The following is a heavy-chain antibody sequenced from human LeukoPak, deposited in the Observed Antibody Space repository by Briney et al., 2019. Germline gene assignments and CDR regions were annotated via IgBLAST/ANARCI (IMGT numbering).Heavy chain of an antibody. CDR2: IYYSGST. D-gene: IGHD2-2*01. CDR1: GGSISSYY. Sequence: SETLSLTCTVSGGSISSYYWSWIRQPPGKGLEWIGYIYYSGSTNYNPSLKSRVTMSVDTSKNQFSLNLTSVPAADTAVYYCASGSVYSASWSNWFDPWGQGTLVTVSS. J-gene: IGHJ5*02. CDR3: ASGSVYSASWSNWFDP. V-gene: IGHV4-59*08.